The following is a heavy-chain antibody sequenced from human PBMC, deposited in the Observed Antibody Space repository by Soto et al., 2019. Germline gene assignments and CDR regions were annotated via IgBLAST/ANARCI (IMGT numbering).Heavy chain of an antibody. CDR2: IDGAAATT. CDR3: ARGGAMGVDY. D-gene: IGHD1-26*01. Sequence: GGSLRLSCTASGFTFNNKWMHWVRQAPGKGLVWLSRIDGAAATTNYADSVKGRFTISRDNAKNIVFLHVNGLTDEDTAVYYCARGGAMGVDYWGQGTLVTVSS. J-gene: IGHJ4*02. CDR1: GFTFNNKW. V-gene: IGHV3-74*01.